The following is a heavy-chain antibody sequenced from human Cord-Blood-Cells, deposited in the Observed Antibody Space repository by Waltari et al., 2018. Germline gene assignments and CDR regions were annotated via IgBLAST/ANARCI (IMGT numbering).Heavy chain of an antibody. CDR3: AKGEAGATGY. V-gene: IGHV3-23*01. CDR1: GFTFSSDA. J-gene: IGHJ4*02. CDR2: ISGSGDST. Sequence: EVQLLESGGGWVQPGGSLRLSCAASGFTFSSDAMSWVRQAPGKGLEWGSAISGSGDSTSYADSEKGPVTISRDNSKNTLYLQMNSLRAEDTAVYYCAKGEAGATGYWGQGTLVTVSS. D-gene: IGHD1-26*01.